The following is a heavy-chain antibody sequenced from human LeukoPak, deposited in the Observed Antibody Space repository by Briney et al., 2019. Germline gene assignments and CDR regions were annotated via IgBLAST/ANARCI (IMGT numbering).Heavy chain of an antibody. CDR2: ISSSSSYI. Sequence: GSLRLSCAASGFTFSSYSMNWVRPAPGKGLEWVSSISSSSSYIYYADSVKGRFTISRDNPKNSLYLQMNSLRAEDTPVYYCASSTSSTSEYDYWGQGTLVTVSS. CDR1: GFTFSSYS. D-gene: IGHD2-2*01. CDR3: ASSTSSTSEYDY. J-gene: IGHJ4*02. V-gene: IGHV3-21*01.